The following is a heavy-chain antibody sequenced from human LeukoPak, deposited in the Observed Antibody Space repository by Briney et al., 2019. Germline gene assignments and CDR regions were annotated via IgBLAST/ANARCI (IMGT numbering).Heavy chain of an antibody. D-gene: IGHD1-26*01. Sequence: PGGSLRLSCAASGFTFTNAYMTWVRQAPGKGLEWVGRIKSKTDGGTTDYAAPVKGRFTISRDDSKSTVYLQMNSLKTEDTAVYYCARDPYGGKYGAFDIWGQGTMVTVSS. CDR2: IKSKTDGGTT. CDR1: GFTFTNAY. J-gene: IGHJ3*02. CDR3: ARDPYGGKYGAFDI. V-gene: IGHV3-15*01.